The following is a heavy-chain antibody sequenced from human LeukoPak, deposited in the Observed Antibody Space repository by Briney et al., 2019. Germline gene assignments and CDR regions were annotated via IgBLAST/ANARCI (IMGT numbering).Heavy chain of an antibody. Sequence: AASVKVSCKASGYTFTNYGISWVRQAPGQGLEWMGWISAYNGNTNYAQRLQGRVTMTADTSTNTAYMEPRSLRSDDTAVYYCTRDYYYDPYYFDYWGQGALVTVSS. CDR2: ISAYNGNT. CDR3: TRDYYYDPYYFDY. CDR1: GYTFTNYG. D-gene: IGHD3-22*01. J-gene: IGHJ4*02. V-gene: IGHV1-18*01.